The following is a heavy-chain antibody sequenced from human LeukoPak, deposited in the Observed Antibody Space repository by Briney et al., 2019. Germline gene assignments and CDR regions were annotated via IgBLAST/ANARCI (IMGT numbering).Heavy chain of an antibody. Sequence: ASVTVSVKVSGYTLTELSMHWVRQAPGKGLEWMGGFDPEDGETIYAQKFQGRVTMTEDTSTDTAYMELSSMRSEDTAVYYCATPHVDGYYYDSSGYRHWGQGTLVTVSS. J-gene: IGHJ4*02. D-gene: IGHD3-22*01. CDR1: GYTLTELS. CDR2: FDPEDGET. CDR3: ATPHVDGYYYDSSGYRH. V-gene: IGHV1-24*01.